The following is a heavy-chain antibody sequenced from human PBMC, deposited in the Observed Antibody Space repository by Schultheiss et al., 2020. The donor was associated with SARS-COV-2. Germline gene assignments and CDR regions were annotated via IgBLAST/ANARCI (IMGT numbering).Heavy chain of an antibody. CDR3: ARGTIVVPRGGFDP. D-gene: IGHD2-2*01. Sequence: SETLSLTCTVSGGSISSYYWSWIRQPPGKGLEWIGYIYYSGSTYYNPSLKSRVTISVDTSKNQFSLKLSSVTAADTAVYYCARGTIVVPRGGFDPWGQGTLVTVSS. V-gene: IGHV4-59*12. CDR1: GGSISSYY. J-gene: IGHJ5*02. CDR2: IYYSGST.